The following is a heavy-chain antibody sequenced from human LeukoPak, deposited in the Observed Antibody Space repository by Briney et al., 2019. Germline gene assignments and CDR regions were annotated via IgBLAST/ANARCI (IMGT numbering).Heavy chain of an antibody. CDR3: ARYVPVKTGTTRASFDS. CDR1: GGSFSGYY. CDR2: INHSGST. V-gene: IGHV4-34*01. J-gene: IGHJ4*02. Sequence: PSETLSLTCAVYGGSFSGYYWSWIRQPPGKGLEWIGEINHSGSTNYNPSLKSRVTMSVDTSKSQFSLNLRSVTAADMAVYYCARYVPVKTGTTRASFDSWGQGTLVTVSS. D-gene: IGHD1-1*01.